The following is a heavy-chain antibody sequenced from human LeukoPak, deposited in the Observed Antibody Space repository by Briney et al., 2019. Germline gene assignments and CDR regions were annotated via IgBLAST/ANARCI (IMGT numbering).Heavy chain of an antibody. CDR1: GFTFSSYG. V-gene: IGHV3-30*03. CDR3: ASLAASFEY. CDR2: ISYDGSNK. D-gene: IGHD6-13*01. J-gene: IGHJ4*02. Sequence: GGSLRLSCAASGFTFSSYGMHWVRQAPGKGLEWVAVISYDGSNKYYADSVKGRFTISRDNSKNTLYLQMNSLRAEDTAVYYCASLAASFEYWGQGTLVTVSS.